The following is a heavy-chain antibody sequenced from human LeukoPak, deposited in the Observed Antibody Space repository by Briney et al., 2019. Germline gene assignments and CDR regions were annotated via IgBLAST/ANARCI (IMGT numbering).Heavy chain of an antibody. Sequence: ASVKVSCKASGYTFTDYYMDWVRQAPGQGLEWMGWINPNNGGTNYAQKFQGRVTMTRDTSISTAYMEVSRLTSDDTAVYYCASRPGVSAGPLDYWGQGTLGTVSS. CDR2: INPNNGGT. CDR3: ASRPGVSAGPLDY. J-gene: IGHJ4*02. V-gene: IGHV1-2*02. D-gene: IGHD6-13*01. CDR1: GYTFTDYY.